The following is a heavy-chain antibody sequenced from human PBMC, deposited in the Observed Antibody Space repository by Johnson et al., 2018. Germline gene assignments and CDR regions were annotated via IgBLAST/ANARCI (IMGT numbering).Heavy chain of an antibody. Sequence: QVQLVQSGAEVKKPGASVKVSCKASGYTFTNYAMHWVRQAPGQRLEWMGWINAGNGNTMYSQKFQGRVTITRDTSASTAYMELNSLRSEDTAVYYGARGAGAGPWTFLQHWGQGNLVTVSS. J-gene: IGHJ1*01. V-gene: IGHV1-3*01. CDR3: ARGAGAGPWTFLQH. CDR2: INAGNGNT. CDR1: GYTFTNYA. D-gene: IGHD6-19*01.